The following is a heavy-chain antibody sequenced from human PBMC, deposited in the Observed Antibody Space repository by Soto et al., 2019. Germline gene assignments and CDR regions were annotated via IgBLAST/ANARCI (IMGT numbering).Heavy chain of an antibody. V-gene: IGHV3-21*01. J-gene: IGHJ4*02. Sequence: EVQLVESGGGLVKPGGSLRLSCAASGFTFSSYSMNWVRQAPGKGLEWVSSISSSSSYIYYADSVKGRFTISRDNAKNSLYLQMSSLRAEDTAVYYCARAAMVRGVPNFDYWGQGTLVTVSS. CDR2: ISSSSSYI. CDR3: ARAAMVRGVPNFDY. D-gene: IGHD3-10*01. CDR1: GFTFSSYS.